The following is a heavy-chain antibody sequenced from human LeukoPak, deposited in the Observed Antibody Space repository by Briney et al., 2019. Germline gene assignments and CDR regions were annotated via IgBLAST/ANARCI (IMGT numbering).Heavy chain of an antibody. J-gene: IGHJ2*01. CDR1: GGSISSGGYY. V-gene: IGHV4-30-2*01. CDR3: ARDPNKRAPPDL. Sequence: SETLSLTCTVSGGSISSGGYYWSWIRQPPGKGLEWIGYIYHSGSTYYNPSLKSRVTISVDRSKNQFSLKLSSVTAADTAVFYCARDPNKRAPPDLWGHGTLVTVSS. D-gene: IGHD6-6*01. CDR2: IYHSGST.